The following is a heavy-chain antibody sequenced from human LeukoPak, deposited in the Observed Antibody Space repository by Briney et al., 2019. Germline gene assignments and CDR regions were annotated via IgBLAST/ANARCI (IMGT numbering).Heavy chain of an antibody. CDR3: AKDYRGYYDSSAWDY. CDR2: IWYDGSNK. Sequence: GRSLRLSCAASGFTFSSYAMHWVRQAPGKGLERVAFIWYDGSNKDYTDSVKGRFTISRDNAKNRLHLQMNSLRAEDTAVYYCAKDYRGYYDSSAWDYWGQGTLVTVSS. J-gene: IGHJ4*02. D-gene: IGHD3-22*01. V-gene: IGHV3-33*06. CDR1: GFTFSSYA.